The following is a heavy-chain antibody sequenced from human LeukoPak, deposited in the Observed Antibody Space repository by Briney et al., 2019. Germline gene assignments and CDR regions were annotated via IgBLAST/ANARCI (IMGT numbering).Heavy chain of an antibody. CDR2: IRSKANSYAT. CDR3: TSFTLAVAGIYYFDY. D-gene: IGHD6-19*01. V-gene: IGHV3-73*01. J-gene: IGHJ4*02. Sequence: GGSLRLSCAASGFTFSGSAMHWVRQASGKGLEWVGRIRSKANSYATAYAASVKGRFTISRDDSKNTAYLQMNSLKTEDTAVYYCTSFTLAVAGIYYFDYWGQGTLVTVSS. CDR1: GFTFSGSA.